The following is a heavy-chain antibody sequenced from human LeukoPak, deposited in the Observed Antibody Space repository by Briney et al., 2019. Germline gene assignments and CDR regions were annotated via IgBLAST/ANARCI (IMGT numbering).Heavy chain of an antibody. CDR3: TTDYYGSGEFDY. CDR2: IKSKTDGGTT. J-gene: IGHJ4*02. CDR1: GGKCVNVG. V-gene: IGHV3-15*01. D-gene: IGHD3-10*01. Sequence: AAAGGKCVNVGVSCILQAQGKGLEWVGRIKSKTDGGTTDYAAPVKGRFTISRDDSKNTLYLQMNSLKTEDTAVYYCTTDYYGSGEFDYWGQGTLVTVSS.